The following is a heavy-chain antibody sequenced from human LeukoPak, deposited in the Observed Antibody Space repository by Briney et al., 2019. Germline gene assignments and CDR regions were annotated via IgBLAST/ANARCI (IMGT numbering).Heavy chain of an antibody. J-gene: IGHJ4*02. CDR3: ARRSGWI. Sequence: ASVKVSCKASGYTFTNYYMHWVRQAPGQGLEWMGTINPSGGGTSYSPKFQGRVTMTTDTSTSTVYMELISLRSEDTAVYYCARRSGWIWGQGSLVTVSA. CDR1: GYTFTNYY. V-gene: IGHV1-46*01. CDR2: INPSGGGT. D-gene: IGHD6-19*01.